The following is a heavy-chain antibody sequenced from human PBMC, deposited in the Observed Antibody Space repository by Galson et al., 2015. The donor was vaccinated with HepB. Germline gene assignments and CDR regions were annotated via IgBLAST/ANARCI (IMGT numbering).Heavy chain of an antibody. V-gene: IGHV1-2*02. D-gene: IGHD4-17*01. CDR3: ARMTTVAVGYFDY. Sequence: SVKVSCKASGYTFTGYYMHWVRQAPGQGLEWMGWINPNSGGTNYAQKFQGRVTMTRDTSISTAYMELSRLRSDDTAVYYCARMTTVAVGYFDYWGQGTLVTVSS. CDR2: INPNSGGT. CDR1: GYTFTGYY. J-gene: IGHJ4*02.